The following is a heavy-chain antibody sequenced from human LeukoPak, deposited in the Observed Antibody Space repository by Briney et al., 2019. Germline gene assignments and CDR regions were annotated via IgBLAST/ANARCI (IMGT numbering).Heavy chain of an antibody. CDR1: EFTFSTYS. CDR3: AGSDTTGYSPREWDYWYFDL. Sequence: PWGSLRLSCAASEFTFSTYSMNWVRQAPGKGLECVSSISSGSTYIYYADSVKGRFTISRDNAKNSLYLQMNSLRAEDTAVYYCAGSDTTGYSPREWDYWYFDLWGRGTLVTVSS. CDR2: ISSGSTYI. J-gene: IGHJ2*01. V-gene: IGHV3-21*01. D-gene: IGHD3-9*01.